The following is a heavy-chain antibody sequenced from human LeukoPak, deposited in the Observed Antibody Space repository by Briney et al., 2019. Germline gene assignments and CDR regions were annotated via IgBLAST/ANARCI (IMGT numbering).Heavy chain of an antibody. D-gene: IGHD3-22*01. CDR3: ARAPRYDSSGYYFIR. V-gene: IGHV1-46*01. J-gene: IGHJ4*02. Sequence: ASVKVSCKASGYTFTSYDINWVRQAPGQGLEWMGIINPSGGSTSYAQKFQGRVAMTRDTSTSTVYMELSSLRSEDTAVYYCARAPRYDSSGYYFIRWGQGTLVTVSS. CDR2: INPSGGST. CDR1: GYTFTSYD.